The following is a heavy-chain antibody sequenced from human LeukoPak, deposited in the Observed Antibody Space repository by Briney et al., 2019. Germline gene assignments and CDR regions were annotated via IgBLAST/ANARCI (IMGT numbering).Heavy chain of an antibody. CDR3: ARERILVGATATDYFDY. J-gene: IGHJ4*02. CDR2: INSDASST. CDR1: GFTFSSYW. V-gene: IGHV3-74*01. Sequence: GGSLRLSCAASGFTFSSYWMHWVRHAPGKGLVWVSRINSDASSTSYADSVKGRFTISRDNAENTLYLQMNSLRAEDTAVYYCARERILVGATATDYFDYWGQGTLVTVSS. D-gene: IGHD1-26*01.